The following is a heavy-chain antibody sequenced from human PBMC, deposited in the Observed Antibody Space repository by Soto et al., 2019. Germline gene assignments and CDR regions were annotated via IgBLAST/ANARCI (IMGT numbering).Heavy chain of an antibody. CDR2: IWDDGSRK. J-gene: IGHJ6*02. Sequence: PGGSLRLSCTASTLRLSTSVMHWVRQAPCKGLEWVAVIWDDGSRKYYADFVKGRFTISRDHSKNTLYLQMNSLRAEDTAVYFCARAHYYAMDVWGQGTTVTVSS. CDR3: ARAHYYAMDV. V-gene: IGHV3-33*01. CDR1: TLRLSTSV.